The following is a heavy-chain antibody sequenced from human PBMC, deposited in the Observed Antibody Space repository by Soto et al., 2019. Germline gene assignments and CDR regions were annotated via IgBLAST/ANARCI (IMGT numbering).Heavy chain of an antibody. CDR1: GYTFTGYY. CDR2: INPNSGGT. Sequence: AASVKVSCKASGYTFTGYYMHWVRQAPGQGLGWLGWINPNSGGTNYAQEFQGRVTMTRDTSISTAYMELSRLRSDDTAVYYCERAYSGSGSPKFWGQGTLVTVSS. D-gene: IGHD3-10*01. V-gene: IGHV1-2*02. J-gene: IGHJ4*02. CDR3: ERAYSGSGSPKF.